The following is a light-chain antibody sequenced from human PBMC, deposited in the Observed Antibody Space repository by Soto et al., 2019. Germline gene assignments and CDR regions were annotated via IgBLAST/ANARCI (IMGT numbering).Light chain of an antibody. V-gene: IGKV1-33*01. CDR1: QDIGNY. Sequence: DIQMTQSPSSLSASVGDRVTITCQASQDIGNYLNWYQQKPGKAPKLLISDASNLEVGVPLRFSGSGSGTHFTVTISSLQPDDFAIYYCQQSYSMPYTFGQGTKAEIK. CDR2: DAS. J-gene: IGKJ2*01. CDR3: QQSYSMPYT.